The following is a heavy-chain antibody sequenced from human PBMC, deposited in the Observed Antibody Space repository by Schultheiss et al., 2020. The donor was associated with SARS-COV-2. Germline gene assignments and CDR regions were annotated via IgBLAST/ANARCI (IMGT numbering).Heavy chain of an antibody. CDR3: ARQYNWNDVSYFDY. CDR1: GGSFSGYY. D-gene: IGHD1-20*01. J-gene: IGHJ4*02. V-gene: IGHV4-34*01. CDR2: INHSGST. Sequence: SQTLSLTCAVYGGSFSGYYWSWIRQPPGKGLGWIGEINHSGSTNYNPSLKSRVTISVDTSKNQFSLKLSSVTAADTAVYYCARQYNWNDVSYFDYWGQGTLVTVSS.